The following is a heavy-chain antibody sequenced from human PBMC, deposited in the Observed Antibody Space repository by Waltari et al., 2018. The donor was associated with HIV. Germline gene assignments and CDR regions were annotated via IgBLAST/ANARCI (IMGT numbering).Heavy chain of an antibody. J-gene: IGHJ5*02. CDR3: ARDGRVVAATPLGWFDP. V-gene: IGHV4-34*01. CDR2: INHSGST. D-gene: IGHD2-15*01. Sequence: QVQLQQWGAGLLKPSETLSLTCAVYGGSFSGYYWSWIRQPPGKGLEWIGEINHSGSTNYKPALKSRVTISVDTSKNQFSLKLSSVTAAYTAVYYCARDGRVVAATPLGWFDPWGQGTLVTVSS. CDR1: GGSFSGYY.